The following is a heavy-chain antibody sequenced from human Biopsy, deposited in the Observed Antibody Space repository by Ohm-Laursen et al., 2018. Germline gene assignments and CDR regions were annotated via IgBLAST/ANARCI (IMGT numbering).Heavy chain of an antibody. D-gene: IGHD2-2*01. CDR3: ARRRSNTNLYPWFDR. J-gene: IGHJ5*02. V-gene: IGHV5-51*01. Sequence: GESLKISCKGSGYDFSTYWIGWVRQVPGKGLDWMGIVYPFDSETRYSPSLQGQATISVDKSINTAYLQWSSLEASDTAIYYCARRRSNTNLYPWFDRWGQGTLVTVSS. CDR1: GYDFSTYW. CDR2: VYPFDSET.